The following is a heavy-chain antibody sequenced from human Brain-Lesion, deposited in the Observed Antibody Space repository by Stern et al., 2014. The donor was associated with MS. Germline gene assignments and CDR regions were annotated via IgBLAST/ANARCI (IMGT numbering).Heavy chain of an antibody. Sequence: EVQLVESGGGLVQPGGSLRLSCAASGFTFRFYWMNWVRQTPGKGLEWVANIKQDGSEKFYVDSVKGRFTISRDNTWNSLYLQMNSLRVEDTAVYYCARSDYDYVWGSNRYRTTRYFFDYWSQGTLVSVYS. V-gene: IGHV3-7*01. CDR2: IKQDGSEK. CDR3: ARSDYDYVWGSNRYRTTRYFFDY. J-gene: IGHJ4*02. D-gene: IGHD3-16*02. CDR1: GFTFRFYW.